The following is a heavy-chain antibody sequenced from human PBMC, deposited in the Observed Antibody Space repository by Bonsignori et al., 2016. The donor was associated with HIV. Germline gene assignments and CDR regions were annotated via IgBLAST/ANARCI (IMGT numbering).Heavy chain of an antibody. V-gene: IGHV3-49*02. CDR2: IRSKAYGGTT. Sequence: WIRQPPGKGLEWVGFIRSKAYGGTTEYAASVKGRFTISRDDSKSIAYLQMNSLKTEDTAVYYCTRDNFDYGRVYYFDYWGQGTLVTVSS. CDR3: TRDNFDYGRVYYFDY. D-gene: IGHD4-17*01. J-gene: IGHJ4*02.